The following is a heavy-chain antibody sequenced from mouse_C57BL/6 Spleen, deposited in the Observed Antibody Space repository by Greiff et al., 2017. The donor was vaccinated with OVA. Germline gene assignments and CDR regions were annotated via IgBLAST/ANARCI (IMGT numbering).Heavy chain of an antibody. CDR3: AREPYKYFDV. CDR1: GYAFSSSW. CDR2: IYPGDGDT. D-gene: IGHD2-10*01. Sequence: VKVVESGPELVKPGASVKISCKASGYAFSSSWMNWVKQRPGKGLEWIGRIYPGDGDTNYNGKFKGKATLTADKSSSTAYMQLSSLTSEDSAVYFCAREPYKYFDVWGTGTTVTVSS. J-gene: IGHJ1*03. V-gene: IGHV1-82*01.